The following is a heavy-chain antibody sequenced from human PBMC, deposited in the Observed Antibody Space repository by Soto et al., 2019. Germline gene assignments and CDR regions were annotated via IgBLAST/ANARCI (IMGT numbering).Heavy chain of an antibody. CDR3: ARTLALAREVDY. V-gene: IGHV3-66*01. J-gene: IGHJ4*02. Sequence: WGPLRVSCGVADFTVSSNYITWVSKHPGKGLEWVSVMYTSGRTYYGDSVKGRVTISRDNYKKTMDLKMNSLRVEDRAVYYCARTLALAREVDYWGQVILVTVSS. D-gene: IGHD3-3*02. CDR2: MYTSGRT. CDR1: DFTVSSNY.